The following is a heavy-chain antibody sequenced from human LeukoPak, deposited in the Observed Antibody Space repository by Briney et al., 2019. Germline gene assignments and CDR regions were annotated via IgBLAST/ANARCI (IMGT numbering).Heavy chain of an antibody. Sequence: PSETLSLTCTVSGGSLSCSYWRWVPQPPGEGLEWIGYIHYSGSTNYNPSLKSRVTISVDTSKNQFSLKLSSVTAADTAVYYCARHASYYGMDVWGQGTTVTVSS. CDR2: IHYSGST. J-gene: IGHJ6*02. CDR3: ARHASYYGMDV. V-gene: IGHV4-59*08. CDR1: GGSLSCSY.